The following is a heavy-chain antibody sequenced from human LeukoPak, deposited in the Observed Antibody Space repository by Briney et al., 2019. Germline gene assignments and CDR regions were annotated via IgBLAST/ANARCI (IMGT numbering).Heavy chain of an antibody. Sequence: SVKVSCKASSGTLSSYAFSCVVRAPGQGLEWMRRIIPIFGTANYAQTFQGRVTITADKSPSTTYMELRSLRSEDTLVYYSTTVVNYCGGDYFIFDFWGQGTLVTVSS. CDR3: TTVVNYCGGDYFIFDF. V-gene: IGHV1-69*06. CDR1: SGTLSSYA. D-gene: IGHD2-21*02. CDR2: IIPIFGTA. J-gene: IGHJ4*02.